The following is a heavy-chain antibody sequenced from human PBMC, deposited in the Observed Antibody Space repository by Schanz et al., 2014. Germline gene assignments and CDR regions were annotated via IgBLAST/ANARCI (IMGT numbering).Heavy chain of an antibody. Sequence: EVQLVESGGGLIQPGGSLRLSCAVSGFTVSSHYMSWVRQAPGKGLEWVANINQDGSDKSYVDSVKGRFTISRDNAKNSLYLQMNSLRAEDTAVYYCAKCIGWYGRCAFDIWGQGTMVTVSS. CDR3: AKCIGWYGRCAFDI. J-gene: IGHJ3*02. CDR1: GFTVSSHY. V-gene: IGHV3-7*03. CDR2: INQDGSDK. D-gene: IGHD6-19*01.